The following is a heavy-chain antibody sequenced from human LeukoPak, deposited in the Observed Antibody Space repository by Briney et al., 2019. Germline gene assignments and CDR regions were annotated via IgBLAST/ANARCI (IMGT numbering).Heavy chain of an antibody. CDR2: ISSSSGII. Sequence: GGSLRLSCAASGLTFSNYHMHWVRQAPGKGLEWVSYISSSSGIIYYADSVKGRFTISRDNAKNSLYLQMDSLRAEDTAVYYCTRATIFVVALLSDAFDIWGQGTMVTVSS. V-gene: IGHV3-48*04. CDR1: GLTFSNYH. J-gene: IGHJ3*02. D-gene: IGHD3-3*01. CDR3: TRATIFVVALLSDAFDI.